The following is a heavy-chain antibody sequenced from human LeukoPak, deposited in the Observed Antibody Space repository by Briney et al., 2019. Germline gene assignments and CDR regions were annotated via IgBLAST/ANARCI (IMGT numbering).Heavy chain of an antibody. Sequence: GGPLRLSCAASGFTFSNAWMSWVRQAPGKGREWVGRIKSKTDGGTTDYAAPVKGRFTISRDDSKNTLYLQMNSLKTEDTAVYYCTTDFSGSYYATEYWGQGTLVTVSS. J-gene: IGHJ4*02. CDR3: TTDFSGSYYATEY. CDR1: GFTFSNAW. V-gene: IGHV3-15*01. D-gene: IGHD1-26*01. CDR2: IKSKTDGGTT.